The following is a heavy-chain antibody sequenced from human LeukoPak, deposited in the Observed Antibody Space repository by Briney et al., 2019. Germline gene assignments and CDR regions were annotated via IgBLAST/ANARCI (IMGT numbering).Heavy chain of an antibody. Sequence: GGSLRLSCAASGFTFSGYWMSWVRQTPEKGLEWVANIKQDGSEKYYVDSVKGRFTISRDNAKNSLFLRMNSLRADDTAVYYCARDKIVGPTTLDYWGQGTLVTVSS. J-gene: IGHJ4*02. V-gene: IGHV3-7*01. CDR1: GFTFSGYW. CDR3: ARDKIVGPTTLDY. D-gene: IGHD1-26*01. CDR2: IKQDGSEK.